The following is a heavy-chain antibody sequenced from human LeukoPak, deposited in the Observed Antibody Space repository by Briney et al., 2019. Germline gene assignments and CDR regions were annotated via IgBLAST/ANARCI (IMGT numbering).Heavy chain of an antibody. CDR3: ARDHGYCSGGSCYSGEVDY. V-gene: IGHV1-18*01. CDR1: GYTFTSHG. Sequence: ASVKVSCKASGYTFTSHGISWVRQAPGQGLEWMGWINTYIGNTNYAQKFQGRVTMTTDTSTSTAYMELRSLRSDDTAVYYCARDHGYCSGGSCYSGEVDYWGQGTLVTVSS. J-gene: IGHJ4*02. D-gene: IGHD2-15*01. CDR2: INTYIGNT.